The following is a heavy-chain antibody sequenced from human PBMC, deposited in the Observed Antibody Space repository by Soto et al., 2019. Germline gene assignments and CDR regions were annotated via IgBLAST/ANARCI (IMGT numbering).Heavy chain of an antibody. J-gene: IGHJ6*02. CDR3: ARSLTEGYCTITGCYTRPLYGMDV. D-gene: IGHD2-2*02. CDR2: INPNSGGT. CDR1: GYTFSVYY. Sequence: ASVKVSCKASGYTFSVYYIHCLLQAPLQWLDWMGWINPNSGGTNYAQKFQGRVTVTRDTPTSTAYMELSRLTSDDTAVYYCARSLTEGYCTITGCYTRPLYGMDVWGQGTTVTVSS. V-gene: IGHV1-2*02.